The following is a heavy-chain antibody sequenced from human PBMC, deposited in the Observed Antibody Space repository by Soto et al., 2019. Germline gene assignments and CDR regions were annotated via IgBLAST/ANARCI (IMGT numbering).Heavy chain of an antibody. J-gene: IGHJ4*02. V-gene: IGHV3-48*03. CDR1: GFTFTSYD. D-gene: IGHD2-8*01. Sequence: GGSLRLSCAASGFTFTSYDMNWVRQAPGKGLEWISYISGSGHSINYADSVKGRFTISRDNAKSSLYLQMNSLRADDTAVYYCARDPGCSNGICYRFDYWGQGTPVTVSS. CDR3: ARDPGCSNGICYRFDY. CDR2: ISGSGHSI.